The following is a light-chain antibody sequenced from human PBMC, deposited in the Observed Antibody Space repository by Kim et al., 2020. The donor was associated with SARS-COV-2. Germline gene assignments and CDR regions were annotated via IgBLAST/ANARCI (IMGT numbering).Light chain of an antibody. V-gene: IGLV3-1*01. Sequence: VSPGQTASITCSGDELGDKYACWYQQKPGQSPVLVIYQDSKRPSGIPERFSGSNSGNTATLTISGTQAMDEADYYCQAWDSSSVVFGGGTQLTVL. CDR3: QAWDSSSVV. J-gene: IGLJ2*01. CDR1: ELGDKY. CDR2: QDS.